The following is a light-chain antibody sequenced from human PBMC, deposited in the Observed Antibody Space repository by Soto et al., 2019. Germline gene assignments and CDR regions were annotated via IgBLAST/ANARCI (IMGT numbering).Light chain of an antibody. CDR3: QTWGTGIRV. Sequence: PVLTQSPSASASLGESVKLTCTLTSGHGSFSVAWHQQHPETGPRFLMKLNSGGDHAGGDAVPDRFSVSSSGAEHYLTISNLQSEDEADYYCQTWGTGIRVFGGGTKLTVL. CDR2: LNSGGDH. J-gene: IGLJ3*02. CDR1: SGHGSFS. V-gene: IGLV4-69*01.